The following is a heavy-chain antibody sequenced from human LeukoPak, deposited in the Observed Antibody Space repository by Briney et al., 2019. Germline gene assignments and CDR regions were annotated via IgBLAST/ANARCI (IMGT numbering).Heavy chain of an antibody. Sequence: SETLSLTCTVSGGSISSYYWSWIRQPPGKGLEWIGYIYYSGSTNYNPSLKSRVTISVYTSKNQFSLKLSSVTAADTAVYYCAPYGDYFDYWGQGTLVTVSS. D-gene: IGHD3-16*01. V-gene: IGHV4-59*01. J-gene: IGHJ4*02. CDR1: GGSISSYY. CDR2: IYYSGST. CDR3: APYGDYFDY.